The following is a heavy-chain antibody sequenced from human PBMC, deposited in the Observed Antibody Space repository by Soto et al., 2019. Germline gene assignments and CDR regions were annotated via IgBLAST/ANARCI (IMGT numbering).Heavy chain of an antibody. CDR2: ISYDGSNK. CDR3: ARNNNEGANGMDV. Sequence: GGSLRLSCAASGFTFSSYAMHWVRQAPGKGLEWVAVISYDGSNKYYADSVKGRFTISRDNSKNTLYLQMNSLRAEDTAVYYCARNNNEGANGMDVWGQGTTVTVSS. D-gene: IGHD1-26*01. CDR1: GFTFSSYA. J-gene: IGHJ6*02. V-gene: IGHV3-30-3*01.